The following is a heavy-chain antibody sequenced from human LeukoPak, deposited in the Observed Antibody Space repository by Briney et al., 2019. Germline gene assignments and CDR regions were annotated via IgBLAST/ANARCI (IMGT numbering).Heavy chain of an antibody. J-gene: IGHJ4*02. CDR2: IYHSGNT. Sequence: PSDTLSLTCTVSGDXIKNYYCSWIRQSPGKGLEWIGYIYHSGNTNYNPSLKSRLTMSIDTSKNQFSLNLNSVTAADTAVYYCARGNYGSGSYYVVDFDYWGQGTLVTVSS. CDR3: ARGNYGSGSYYVVDFDY. V-gene: IGHV4-59*07. CDR1: GDXIKNYY. D-gene: IGHD3-10*01.